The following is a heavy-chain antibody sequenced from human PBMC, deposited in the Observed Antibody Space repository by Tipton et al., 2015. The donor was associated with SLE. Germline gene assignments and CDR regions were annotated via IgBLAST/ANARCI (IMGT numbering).Heavy chain of an antibody. CDR1: GVSITNYHSY. Sequence: LRLSCSVSGVSITNYHSYWDWFRQTAGKGLEWIGRIYFPGSANYNPSLKSRVTMSVDTSKNQFSLKLSSVTAADTAVYYCARGTPFMEFERNWFDPWGQGTLVTVSS. J-gene: IGHJ5*02. V-gene: IGHV4-61*02. D-gene: IGHD3-3*02. CDR3: ARGTPFMEFERNWFDP. CDR2: IYFPGSA.